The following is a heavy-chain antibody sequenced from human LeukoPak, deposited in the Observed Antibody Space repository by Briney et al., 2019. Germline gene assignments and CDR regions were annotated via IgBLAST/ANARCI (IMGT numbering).Heavy chain of an antibody. J-gene: IGHJ5*02. CDR1: GLTFADYT. Sequence: GGSLRLSCAVSGLTFADYTMNWVGQSPGKGLEWVSSINSGSTYKHYAASVRGRFTIARDNAENLLYLQMDSLRAEDTAVYYCSRDSFTAEHGVDIDDHWGQGALVTVSS. CDR2: INSGSTYK. V-gene: IGHV3-21*06. CDR3: SRDSFTAEHGVDIDDH. D-gene: IGHD2-15*01.